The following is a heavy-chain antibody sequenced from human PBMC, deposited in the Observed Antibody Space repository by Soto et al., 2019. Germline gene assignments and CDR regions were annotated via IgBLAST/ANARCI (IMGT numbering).Heavy chain of an antibody. V-gene: IGHV4-59*08. J-gene: IGHJ6*03. CDR1: GGSISSYY. D-gene: IGHD3-10*01. CDR3: GSTYYNPSLMSRFTISVVTSKNHFFLMLIFLTAAVTAVYYCARLFFYVNSPWSGYYSPYYYYYMDV. Sequence: SETLSLTCTVSGGSISSYYWSWIRQPPGKGLEWIGYIYYSGSTNYNPSIKSRVTISEDTSKNQFSLKLSSVTAADTAEYYCGSTYYNPSLMSRFTISVVTSKNHFFLMLIFLTAAVTAVYYCARLFFYVNSPWSGYYSPYYYYYMDVWGKGTTVTVSS. CDR2: IYYSGST.